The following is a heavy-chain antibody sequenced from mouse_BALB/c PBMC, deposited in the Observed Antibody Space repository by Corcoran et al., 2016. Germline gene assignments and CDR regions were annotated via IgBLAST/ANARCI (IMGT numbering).Heavy chain of an antibody. CDR2: INTYTGEP. V-gene: IGHV9-3-1*01. Sequence: QIQLVQSGPELKKPGETVKISCKASGYTFTNYGMNWVKQAPGKGLKWMGWINTYTGEPTYADDFKGRFAFSLETSASTAYLQINNLKNEDTATYCCARSITTVVALYWYFDGWGAGTTVTVSS. J-gene: IGHJ1*01. CDR1: GYTFTNYG. D-gene: IGHD1-1*01. CDR3: ARSITTVVALYWYFDG.